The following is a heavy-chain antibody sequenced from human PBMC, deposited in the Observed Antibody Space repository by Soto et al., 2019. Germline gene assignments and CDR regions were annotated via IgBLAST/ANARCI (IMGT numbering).Heavy chain of an antibody. Sequence: QVQLVQSGAEVKKPVSSVKVSCKASGGTFSSYAISWVRQAPGEGLEWMGGIIPIFGTANYAQKFQGRVTITADKSTSTVYMELSSLRSDDTAVYYCARGPLQQLLYDHYYGMDVWGQGTTVTVSS. CDR3: ARGPLQQLLYDHYYGMDV. V-gene: IGHV1-69*06. J-gene: IGHJ6*02. CDR2: IIPIFGTA. CDR1: GGTFSSYA. D-gene: IGHD2-2*02.